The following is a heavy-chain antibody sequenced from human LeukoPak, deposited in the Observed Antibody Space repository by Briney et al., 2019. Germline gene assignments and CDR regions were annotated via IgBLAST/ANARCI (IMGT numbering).Heavy chain of an antibody. CDR3: ARGLHYSGSGRTFDS. Sequence: SETLSLTCVVYDESFSGYYWSWIRQPPGKGLEWVGEINHSGITNYNPSLKSRVTMSVDTSKNHFSLKLSSVTAADTAMYFCARGLHYSGSGRTFDSWGQGTLVTVSS. V-gene: IGHV4-34*01. CDR2: INHSGIT. CDR1: DESFSGYY. J-gene: IGHJ4*02. D-gene: IGHD3-10*01.